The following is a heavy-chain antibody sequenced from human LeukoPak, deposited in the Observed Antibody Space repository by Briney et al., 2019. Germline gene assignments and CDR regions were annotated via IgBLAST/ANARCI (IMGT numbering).Heavy chain of an antibody. D-gene: IGHD6-19*01. J-gene: IGHJ1*01. CDR1: GFTLSSYS. Sequence: GGSLGLSCAASGFTLSSYSMHWVRQAPGKGLEFVSAISKNGRNTYYGNSMKGRFTISRGISKNTLYLQMGSLRPEDMAVYYCARVDSGSACASWGQGILVTVSS. CDR2: ISKNGRNT. CDR3: ARVDSGSACAS. V-gene: IGHV3-64*01.